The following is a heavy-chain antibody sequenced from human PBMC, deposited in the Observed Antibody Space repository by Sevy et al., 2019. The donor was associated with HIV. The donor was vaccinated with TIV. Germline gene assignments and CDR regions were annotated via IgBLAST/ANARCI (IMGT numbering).Heavy chain of an antibody. Sequence: GGSLRLACAASGFTFDDYTMDWVRQAPGKGLEWVSLIRWDGGSTYYAGSVKGRFTISKDNSKNSLYLQMNSLSTEDNPLSYCAKAGGYSYGGGNNYYYYGMDVWGQGTTVTVSS. D-gene: IGHD5-18*01. V-gene: IGHV3-43*01. CDR2: IRWDGGST. CDR1: GFTFDDYT. J-gene: IGHJ6*02. CDR3: AKAGGYSYGGGNNYYYYGMDV.